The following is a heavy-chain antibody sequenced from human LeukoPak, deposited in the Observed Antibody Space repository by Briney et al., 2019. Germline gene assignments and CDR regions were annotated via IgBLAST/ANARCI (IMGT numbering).Heavy chain of an antibody. CDR1: GFTFSSYE. V-gene: IGHV3-48*03. CDR2: ISSSGSTI. D-gene: IGHD2-2*01. J-gene: IGHJ6*02. Sequence: GGSLRLSCAASGFTFSSYEMNWVRQAPGKGLEWVSYISSSGSTIYYADSVKGRFTISRGNAKNSLYLQMNSLRAEDTAVYYCARDRPRYCSSTSCYDYYYYGMDVWGQGTTVTVSS. CDR3: ARDRPRYCSSTSCYDYYYYGMDV.